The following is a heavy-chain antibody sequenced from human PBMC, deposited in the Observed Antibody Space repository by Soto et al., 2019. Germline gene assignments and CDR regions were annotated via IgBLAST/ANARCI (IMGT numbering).Heavy chain of an antibody. CDR1: GFSLSTSGMR. V-gene: IGHV2-70*04. Sequence: FGATLVHPTQTLTLTCTFSGFSLSTSGMRVSWIRQPPVKALEWLARIDWDDDKFYNTSLKTRLTISKDSSKNQVVLTMTNMDPLDTATYYCARIFHCSGGICPFYXWGQGALFTV. D-gene: IGHD2-15*01. CDR2: IDWDDDK. CDR3: ARIFHCSGGICPFYX. J-gene: IGHJ4*02.